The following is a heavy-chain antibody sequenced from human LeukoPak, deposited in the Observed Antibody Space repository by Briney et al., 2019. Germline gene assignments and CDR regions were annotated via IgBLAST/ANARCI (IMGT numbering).Heavy chain of an antibody. CDR3: ARAAMSYYDSSGYSVTSGWFDP. CDR2: IYTSGST. CDR1: GGPISSYY. Sequence: SETLSLTCSVSGGPISSYYWSWIRQPAGKGLEWIGRIYTSGSTNYNPSLKSRVTMSVDTSKNQFSLKLSSVTAADTAVYYCARAAMSYYDSSGYSVTSGWFDPWGQGTLVTVSS. J-gene: IGHJ5*02. V-gene: IGHV4-4*07. D-gene: IGHD3-22*01.